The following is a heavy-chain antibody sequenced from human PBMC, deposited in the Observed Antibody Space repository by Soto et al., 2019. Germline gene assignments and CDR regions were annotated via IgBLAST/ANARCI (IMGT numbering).Heavy chain of an antibody. CDR1: GDSVSSNSAG. CDR2: TYYRSKWYF. Sequence: QVQLQLSDPGLVTPSQTLSLTCAISGDSVSSNSAGWNWIRQTPSRGLEWLGRTYYRSKWYFNYAVSVESRITINPDTSKNQFSLQLSSVTPDDTAVYYCARGSWDDVSGHYYMDVWGKGTTVTVSS. J-gene: IGHJ6*03. D-gene: IGHD1-1*01. CDR3: ARGSWDDVSGHYYMDV. V-gene: IGHV6-1*01.